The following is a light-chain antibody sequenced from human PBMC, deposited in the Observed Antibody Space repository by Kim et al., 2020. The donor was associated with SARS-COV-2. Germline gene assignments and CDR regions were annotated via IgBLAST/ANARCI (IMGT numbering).Light chain of an antibody. V-gene: IGKV1-39*01. CDR2: SAA. J-gene: IGKJ2*01. CDR1: QSVNQF. Sequence: DIQMTQSPSSLSVSVGDRVSITCRASQSVNQFLNWYQQEVGKAPKLLIYSAATLQSGVPSRFSGSGSETEFTLTISSLQAEDFATYYCQQSYSTPYTFGQGTKLEI. CDR3: QQSYSTPYT.